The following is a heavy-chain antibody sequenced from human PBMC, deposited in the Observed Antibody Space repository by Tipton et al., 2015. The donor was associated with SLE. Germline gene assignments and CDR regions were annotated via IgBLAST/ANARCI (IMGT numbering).Heavy chain of an antibody. V-gene: IGHV3-30*04. D-gene: IGHD6-19*01. J-gene: IGHJ2*01. CDR2: ISYDGSNK. Sequence: SLRLSCAASGFTFSSYAMHWVRQAPGKGLEWVAVISYDGSNKYYADSVKGRFTISRDNAKNSLYLQMNSLRAEDTAVYYCAREGGSGWSYVYWYFDLWGRGTLVTVSS. CDR3: AREGGSGWSYVYWYFDL. CDR1: GFTFSSYA.